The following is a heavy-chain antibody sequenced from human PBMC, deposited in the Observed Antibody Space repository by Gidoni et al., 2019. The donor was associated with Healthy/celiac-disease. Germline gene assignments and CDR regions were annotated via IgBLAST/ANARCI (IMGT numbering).Heavy chain of an antibody. CDR1: GFPLSNAW. J-gene: IGHJ3*02. V-gene: IGHV3-15*01. CDR3: TTARRGYYYDSSGYYFFRWDAFDI. Sequence: EVQLVESGGGLVKPGGSLRLPCAASGFPLSNAWTSWVRQPPGKGLEWVGRIKSKTDGGTTDYAAPVKGRFTISRDDSKNTLYLQMNSLKTEDTAVYYCTTARRGYYYDSSGYYFFRWDAFDIWGQGTMVTVSS. CDR2: IKSKTDGGTT. D-gene: IGHD3-22*01.